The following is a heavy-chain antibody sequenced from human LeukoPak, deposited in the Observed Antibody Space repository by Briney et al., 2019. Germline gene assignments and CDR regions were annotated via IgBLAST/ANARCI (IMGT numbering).Heavy chain of an antibody. CDR2: ISSSGSTI. D-gene: IGHD5/OR15-5a*01. CDR3: AREGSTYNYFDY. Sequence: GRSLRLSCAASGFTFSSYEMNWVRQDPGKGLEWVSYISSSGSTIYYADSMKGRFTISRDNAKNSLSLQMNSLRAEDTAVYYCAREGSTYNYFDYWGQGTLVTVSS. J-gene: IGHJ4*02. V-gene: IGHV3-48*03. CDR1: GFTFSSYE.